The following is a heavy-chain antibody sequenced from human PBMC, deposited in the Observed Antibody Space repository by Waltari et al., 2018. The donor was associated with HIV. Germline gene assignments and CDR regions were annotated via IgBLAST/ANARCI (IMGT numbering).Heavy chain of an antibody. Sequence: DVRLLESGGGLVRPGGSLRLSCTASDVSLSHYAMSWVRQAPGKGVEGVSSISGTGDFTYYAEAAKGRLTVSRDNSKNTVSLQRISLRGEDTAVYYCTKGVTYDVLTGFSPFDSWGQGTLVTVSA. CDR3: TKGVTYDVLTGFSPFDS. V-gene: IGHV3-23*01. D-gene: IGHD3-9*01. J-gene: IGHJ4*02. CDR2: ISGTGDFT. CDR1: DVSLSHYA.